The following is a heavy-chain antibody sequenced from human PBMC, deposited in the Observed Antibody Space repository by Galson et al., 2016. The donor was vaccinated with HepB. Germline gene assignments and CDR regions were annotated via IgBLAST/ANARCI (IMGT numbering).Heavy chain of an antibody. Sequence: PALVKPTQTLTLTCTFSGFSFSTSGVSVGWIRQPPGKALEWLALIYWDDDKRYSPSLKSRLTVSKDTSKNQVVLTMTNMDPVDTATYYCAHRQWSLNYFDLFAFDYWGQGTLVTVSS. D-gene: IGHD3-22*01. CDR3: AHRQWSLNYFDLFAFDY. CDR2: IYWDDDK. V-gene: IGHV2-5*02. J-gene: IGHJ4*02. CDR1: GFSFSTSGVS.